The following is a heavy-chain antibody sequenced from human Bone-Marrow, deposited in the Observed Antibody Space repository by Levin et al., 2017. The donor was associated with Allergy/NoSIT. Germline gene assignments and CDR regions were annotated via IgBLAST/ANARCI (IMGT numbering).Heavy chain of an antibody. D-gene: IGHD2-8*02. V-gene: IGHV3-73*01. J-gene: IGHJ4*02. CDR3: TRQKGSCIGGVCHDFDY. CDR1: GFTFSGFA. Sequence: GESLKISCAASGFTFSGFAVDWVRQASGKGLEWVGRIRSKSNNYATAYAEALKGRFIISRDDSQNMAYLQMNGLTTEDTAVYYCTRQKGSCIGGVCHDFDYWGQGALVTVSS. CDR2: IRSKSNNYAT.